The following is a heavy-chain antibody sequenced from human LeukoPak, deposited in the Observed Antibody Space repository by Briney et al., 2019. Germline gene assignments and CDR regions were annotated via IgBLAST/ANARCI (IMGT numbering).Heavy chain of an antibody. CDR3: AGSIIGHFDY. J-gene: IGHJ4*02. Sequence: DSVKGRFTISRDNSKNTLSLQMNSLRAEDTALYYCAGSIIGHFDYWGQGILVTVSS. D-gene: IGHD3/OR15-3a*01. V-gene: IGHV3-30*07.